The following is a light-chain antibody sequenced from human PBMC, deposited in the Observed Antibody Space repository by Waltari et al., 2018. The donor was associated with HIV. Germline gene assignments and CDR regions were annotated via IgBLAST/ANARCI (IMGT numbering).Light chain of an antibody. Sequence: QSVLTQPPSASGTPGQRVTISCSGSSSNIGTNTVHWYQHLPGSAPKLLIYSNNQRPSGVPARFSASKYGTSASLAISGLRSEDEAEYYCAAWDENLNGLFGGGTKLTVL. CDR3: AAWDENLNGL. V-gene: IGLV1-44*01. CDR2: SNN. CDR1: SSNIGTNT. J-gene: IGLJ3*02.